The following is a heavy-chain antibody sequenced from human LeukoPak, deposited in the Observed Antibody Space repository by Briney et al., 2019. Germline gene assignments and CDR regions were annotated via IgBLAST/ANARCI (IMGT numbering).Heavy chain of an antibody. CDR3: ARCSSSSGWYGGY. CDR1: GFTFSTYW. D-gene: IGHD6-19*01. CDR2: IKQDGSEK. V-gene: IGHV3-7*01. J-gene: IGHJ4*02. Sequence: GGSLRLSCAASGFTFSTYWMSWVRQAPGKGLEWVANIKQDGSEKYYVDSVKGRFTISRDNAKNSLYLQMNSLRAEDTAVYYCARCSSSSGWYGGYWGQGTLVTVSS.